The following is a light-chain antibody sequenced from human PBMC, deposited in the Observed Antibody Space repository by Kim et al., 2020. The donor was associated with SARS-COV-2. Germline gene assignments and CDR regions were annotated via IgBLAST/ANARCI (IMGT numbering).Light chain of an antibody. J-gene: IGLJ3*02. Sequence: AVGQTVRSTCQGDSLRSYYASWYQQKPGQAPVLVIYGKNNRPSGIPDRFSGSSSGNTASLTITGAQAEDEADYYCNSRDSSGNHLVFGGGTQLTVL. CDR1: SLRSYY. CDR3: NSRDSSGNHLV. V-gene: IGLV3-19*01. CDR2: GKN.